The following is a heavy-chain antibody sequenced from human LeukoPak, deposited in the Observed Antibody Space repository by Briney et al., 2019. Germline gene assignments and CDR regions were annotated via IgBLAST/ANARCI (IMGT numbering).Heavy chain of an antibody. J-gene: IGHJ6*03. D-gene: IGHD6-19*01. CDR2: INHSGST. CDR3: ARRGGSSGWYYYYMDV. Sequence: SSETLSLTCAVYGGSFSGYYWSWIRQPPGKGLEWIGEINHSGSTNYNPSLKSRVTISVDTSKNQFSLELSSVTAADTAVYYCARRGGSSGWYYYYMDVWGKGTTVTISS. V-gene: IGHV4-34*01. CDR1: GGSFSGYY.